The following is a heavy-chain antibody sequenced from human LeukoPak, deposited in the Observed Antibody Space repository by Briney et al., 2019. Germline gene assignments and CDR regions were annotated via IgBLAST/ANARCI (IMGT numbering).Heavy chain of an antibody. Sequence: SETLSLTCTVSGGSISSYYWSWIRQPPGKGLEWIGYIYYSGSTNYNPSLKSRVTISVDTSKNQFSLKLSSVTAADTAVYYCATPAKGSGWFPPAEYFQHWGQGTLVTVSS. CDR3: ATPAKGSGWFPPAEYFQH. CDR1: GGSISSYY. CDR2: IYYSGST. J-gene: IGHJ1*01. D-gene: IGHD6-19*01. V-gene: IGHV4-59*01.